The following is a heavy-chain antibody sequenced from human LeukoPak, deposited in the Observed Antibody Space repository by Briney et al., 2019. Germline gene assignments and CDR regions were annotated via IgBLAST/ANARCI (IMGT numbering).Heavy chain of an antibody. CDR1: GYTFTSYE. V-gene: IGHV1-8*03. CDR3: ARTPPGGLIDY. Sequence: ASVKVSCRASGYTFTSYEINWVRQASGQGLEGMGWMSPKSANTGYAEKVQGRVTITRENAKRKAYMGLSSLTSEDTAVYYCARTPPGGLIDYWGQGTLVTVSS. CDR2: MSPKSANT. D-gene: IGHD3-10*01. J-gene: IGHJ4*02.